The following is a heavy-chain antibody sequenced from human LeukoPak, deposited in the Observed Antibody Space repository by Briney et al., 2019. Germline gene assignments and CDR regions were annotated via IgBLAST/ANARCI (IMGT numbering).Heavy chain of an antibody. CDR3: ARLGYCSGGSCSGDFDL. J-gene: IGHJ2*01. CDR2: ISAYNGNT. Sequence: ASVKVSCKASGYTFTSYGISWVRQAPGQGLEWMGWISAYNGNTNYAQKLQGRDTMTTDTSTSTAYMELRSLRSDDTAVYYCARLGYCSGGSCSGDFDLWGRGTLVTVSS. CDR1: GYTFTSYG. V-gene: IGHV1-18*01. D-gene: IGHD2-15*01.